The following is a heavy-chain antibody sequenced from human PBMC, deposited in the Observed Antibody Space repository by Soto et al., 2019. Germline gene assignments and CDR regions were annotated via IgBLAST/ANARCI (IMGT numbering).Heavy chain of an antibody. D-gene: IGHD4-17*01. CDR2: IDSGGIYE. J-gene: IGHJ5*02. V-gene: IGHV3-74*01. Sequence: EVKLVQSGGGLVQPGGSFRLSCEASGFTFSSYWMHWVRQAPGKGLVWVSRIDSGGIYEGYADSVKGRFTVSRDNAKNTLFLQMHSLRVDDTAVYYCVRDNDSGGFDPWGQGTLVTVSS. CDR3: VRDNDSGGFDP. CDR1: GFTFSSYW.